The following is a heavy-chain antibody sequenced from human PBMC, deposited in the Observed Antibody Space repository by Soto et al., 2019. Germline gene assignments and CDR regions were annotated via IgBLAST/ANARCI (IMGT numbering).Heavy chain of an antibody. J-gene: IGHJ4*02. CDR1: GCTFGTYW. Sequence: EVQLVESGGGLVQPGGSLRLSCGVSGCTFGTYWMHWVRQAPGKGLVWVSRINSDGSTTSYADTVKGRFTISRDNAKNTLYLQMNSLRAEDTAVYYCALGLGNLFDYWGQGTLVTVSS. CDR2: INSDGSTT. CDR3: ALGLGNLFDY. D-gene: IGHD7-27*01. V-gene: IGHV3-74*01.